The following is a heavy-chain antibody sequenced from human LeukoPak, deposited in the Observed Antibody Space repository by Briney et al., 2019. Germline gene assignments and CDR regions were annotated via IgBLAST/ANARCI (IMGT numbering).Heavy chain of an antibody. V-gene: IGHV3-74*01. J-gene: IGHJ2*01. CDR2: IRDNGRDT. CDR1: GFTLGNYW. CDR3: ARDGGWDVHDWYFDL. Sequence: GGSLRLSCAASGFTLGNYWMMNWVRQDPGKGLAWVARIRDNGRDTSYADSVKGRFIVSRDSARNTMYLQMKRLRVEDTAVYYCARDGGWDVHDWYFDLCGPGTLVTVSS. D-gene: IGHD2-15*01.